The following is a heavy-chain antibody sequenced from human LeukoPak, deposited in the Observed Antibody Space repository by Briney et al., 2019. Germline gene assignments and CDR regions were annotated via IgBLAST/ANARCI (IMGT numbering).Heavy chain of an antibody. V-gene: IGHV4-4*07. Sequence: PSETLSLTCTVSGGSISSYYWSWIRQPAGKGLEWIGRIYTSGSTNYNPSLKSRVTMSVDTSKNQFSLKLSSVTAADTAVYYCARQNAQVNTSKRYYFDYWGQGTLATVSS. CDR1: GGSISSYY. CDR3: ARQNAQVNTSKRYYFDY. D-gene: IGHD2-8*02. J-gene: IGHJ4*02. CDR2: IYTSGST.